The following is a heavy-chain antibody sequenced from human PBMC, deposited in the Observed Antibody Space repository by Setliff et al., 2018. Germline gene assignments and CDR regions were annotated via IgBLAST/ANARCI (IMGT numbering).Heavy chain of an antibody. CDR2: IYYSGNT. CDR3: ARGYYNFLSGYYTPYYFDY. J-gene: IGHJ4*02. V-gene: IGHV4-59*01. Sequence: SETLSLTCTVSGGSIRNYYWSWIRQPPGKGLEWIGYIYYSGNTNYNPSLKSRVTISVDTSKNQFSLKLSSVTAADTAVYFCARGYYNFLSGYYTPYYFDYWGQGTPVTVS. D-gene: IGHD3-3*01. CDR1: GGSIRNYY.